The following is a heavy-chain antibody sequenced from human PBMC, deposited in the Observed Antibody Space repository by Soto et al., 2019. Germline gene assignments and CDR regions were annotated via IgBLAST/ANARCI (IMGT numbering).Heavy chain of an antibody. V-gene: IGHV1-2*04. CDR3: ERPDGGPDWSFDL. J-gene: IGHJ2*01. CDR2: INPNSGDT. CDR1: GYIFTGYY. Sequence: QVQLVQSGAEVKKPGASVKVSCKASGYIFTGYYMHWVRQAPGQGLEWMGWINPNSGDTNYAQKFQAWVTMTRDTPISTAYMELSRLKSDDTAVYYCERPDGGPDWSFDLWGRGTLVTVSS. D-gene: IGHD2-15*01.